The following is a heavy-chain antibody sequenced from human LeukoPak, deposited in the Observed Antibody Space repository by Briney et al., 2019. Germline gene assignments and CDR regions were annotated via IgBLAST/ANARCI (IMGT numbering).Heavy chain of an antibody. CDR3: ARDRGYSSI. D-gene: IGHD2-15*01. J-gene: IGHJ4*02. V-gene: IGHV3-48*03. CDR1: GFTFSSYE. Sequence: QPGGSLRLSCAASGFTFSSYEMNWVRQAPGKGLEWVSHIGSSGGTIYYADSVKGRFTISRDNARNSLFLQMNSLRDEDTAVYYCARDRGYSSIWGQGTLVTVSS. CDR2: IGSSGGTI.